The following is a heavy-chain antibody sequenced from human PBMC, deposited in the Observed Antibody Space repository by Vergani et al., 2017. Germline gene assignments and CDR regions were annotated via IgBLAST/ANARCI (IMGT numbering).Heavy chain of an antibody. CDR1: GFTFSSYA. Sequence: EVQLLESGGGLVQPGGSLRLSCAASGFTFSSYAMSWVRQAPGKGLEWVSAISGSGGSTYYADSVKGRFTISRDNSKNTLYLQMNSLRAEDTAVYYCAKGGDGGSYSGDYDYMDVWGKGTTVTVSS. V-gene: IGHV3-23*01. CDR3: AKGGDGGSYSGDYDYMDV. CDR2: ISGSGGST. J-gene: IGHJ6*03. D-gene: IGHD1-26*01.